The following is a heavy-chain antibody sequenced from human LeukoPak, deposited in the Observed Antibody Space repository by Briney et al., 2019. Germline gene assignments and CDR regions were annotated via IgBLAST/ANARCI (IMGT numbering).Heavy chain of an antibody. V-gene: IGHV4-59*11. Sequence: PSETLSLTCTVSGGSTSGRYWTWIRQPPGKGLEWIGYIHYDGRTNYNPSFKSRVIISLDTSNNQFSLNRKSVTAADTAAYFCARLVNYGYSDYWGQGTLVTVSS. J-gene: IGHJ4*02. CDR3: ARLVNYGYSDY. CDR1: GGSTSGRY. D-gene: IGHD3-22*01. CDR2: IHYDGRT.